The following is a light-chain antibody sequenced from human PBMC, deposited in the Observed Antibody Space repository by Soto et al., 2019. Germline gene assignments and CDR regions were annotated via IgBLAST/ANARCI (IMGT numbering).Light chain of an antibody. J-gene: IGKJ1*01. Sequence: EIVLTQSPGTLSLSPGERATLSCRASQSVSSSYLAWYQQKPGQAPRLLIYGASSRATGLPARFSGSGSGTDFTLTISRLEAEDFAVYYCQQYGSSPWTFGQGTKVEIK. V-gene: IGKV3-20*01. CDR3: QQYGSSPWT. CDR1: QSVSSSY. CDR2: GAS.